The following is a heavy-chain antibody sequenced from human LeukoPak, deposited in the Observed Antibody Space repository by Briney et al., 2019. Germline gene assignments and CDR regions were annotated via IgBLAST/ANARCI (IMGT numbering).Heavy chain of an antibody. V-gene: IGHV1-18*04. CDR1: GYSFTSYW. CDR2: ISAYNGNT. D-gene: IGHD6-13*01. Sequence: GESLKISCKGSGYSFTSYWIGWVRQAPGQGLEWMGWISAYNGNTNYAQKLQGRVTMTTDTSTSTAYMELRSLRSDDTAVYYCARVVAAGTSGYYFDYWGQGTLVTVSS. CDR3: ARVVAAGTSGYYFDY. J-gene: IGHJ4*02.